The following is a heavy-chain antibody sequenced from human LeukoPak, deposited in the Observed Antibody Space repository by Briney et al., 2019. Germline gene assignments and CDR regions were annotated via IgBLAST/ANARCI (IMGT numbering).Heavy chain of an antibody. CDR3: AKADIPIVGATPGGFDY. J-gene: IGHJ4*02. D-gene: IGHD1-26*01. V-gene: IGHV3-30-3*01. CDR2: ISYDGSNK. Sequence: PGGSLRLSCAASGFTFSSYAMHWVRQAPGKGLEWVAVISYDGSNKYYADSVKGRFTISRDNAKNTLYLQMNSLRAEDTAVYYCAKADIPIVGATPGGFDYWGQGTLVTVSS. CDR1: GFTFSSYA.